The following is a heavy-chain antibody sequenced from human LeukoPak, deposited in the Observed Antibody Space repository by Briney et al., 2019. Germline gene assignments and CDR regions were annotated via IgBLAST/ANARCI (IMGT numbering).Heavy chain of an antibody. J-gene: IGHJ4*02. V-gene: IGHV1-46*01. CDR1: GSTVTSYC. Sequence: ASVKVSCKASGSTVTSYCMHWVRRAPGQGLEWMGIINPSGGSTSYAQKFQGRVTMTRDTSTSTVYMELSSLRSEDTAVYYSAREQWGYGGNFDWMYPEVHHTESYFDYWGQGTLVTVSS. CDR2: INPSGGST. D-gene: IGHD4-23*01. CDR3: AREQWGYGGNFDWMYPEVHHTESYFDY.